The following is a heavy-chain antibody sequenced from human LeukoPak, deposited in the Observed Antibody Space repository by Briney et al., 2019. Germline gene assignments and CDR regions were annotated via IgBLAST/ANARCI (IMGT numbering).Heavy chain of an antibody. CDR1: GFTFSSYA. CDR3: ARDKNVITFGGDTDY. CDR2: ISSSGSTI. D-gene: IGHD3-16*01. V-gene: IGHV3-48*04. J-gene: IGHJ4*02. Sequence: GGSLRLSCAASGFTFSSYAMHWVRQAPGKGLEWVSYISSSGSTIYYADSVKGRFTISRDNAKNSLYLQMNSLRAEDTAVYYCARDKNVITFGGDTDYWGQGTLVTVSS.